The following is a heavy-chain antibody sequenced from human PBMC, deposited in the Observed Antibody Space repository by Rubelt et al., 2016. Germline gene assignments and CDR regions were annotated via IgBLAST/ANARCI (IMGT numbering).Heavy chain of an antibody. V-gene: IGHV3-74*02. Sequence: EVQLVESGGGLVKPGGSLRLSCAASGFTFSSYAMSWVRQAPGKGLVWVSRSNPDGSTTNYADSVKGRFTISKDNAKNTLYLEMNRRRVEDTAVYYCTGDTFGSRDYWGRGILVTVSS. CDR3: TGDTFGSRDY. J-gene: IGHJ4*02. CDR2: SNPDGSTT. D-gene: IGHD6-13*01. CDR1: GFTFSSYA.